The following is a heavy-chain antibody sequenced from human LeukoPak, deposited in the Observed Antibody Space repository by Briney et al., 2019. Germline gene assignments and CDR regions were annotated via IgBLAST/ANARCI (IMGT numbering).Heavy chain of an antibody. Sequence: RGGSLRLSCAASGFTFSSYGMSWVVQAAGKGLEWVSAISGSGGSTYYADSVKGRFTISRDNSKNPLYLQMNSLRAEDTAVYYCAKVVVVADVAYLAQGPPVTV. V-gene: IGHV3-23*01. CDR3: AKVVVVADVAY. D-gene: IGHD2-15*01. CDR2: ISGSGGST. CDR1: GFTFSSYG. J-gene: IGHJ4*02.